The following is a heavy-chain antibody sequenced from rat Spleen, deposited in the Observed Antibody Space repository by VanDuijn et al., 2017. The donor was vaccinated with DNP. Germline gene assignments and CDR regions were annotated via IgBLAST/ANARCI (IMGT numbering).Heavy chain of an antibody. D-gene: IGHD1-5*01. CDR3: AREGIGTTWFAY. J-gene: IGHJ3*01. V-gene: IGHV5-31*01. CDR2: ITTSGGST. Sequence: EVQLVESGGDLLQPGRSLKLSCVASGFTFNNYWMTWIRQVPGKGLEWVASITTSGGSTYYPDSVKGRFTISRDNAKNTLYLQMNSLRSEDTATYYCAREGIGTTWFAYWGQGTLVTVSS. CDR1: GFTFNNYW.